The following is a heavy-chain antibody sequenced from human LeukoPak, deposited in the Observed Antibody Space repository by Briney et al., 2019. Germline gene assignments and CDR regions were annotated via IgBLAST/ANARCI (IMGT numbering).Heavy chain of an antibody. V-gene: IGHV4-30-4*01. Sequence: KSSQTLSLTCTVSGGSISSGDYYWTWIRQPPGKGLEWIGYIHKSGSTYYNPSLESRITISIDTSKNQFSLKVSSVTVADTAVYFCAGAPSGSLRYFDWSQNHYWGQGALITVSS. CDR3: AGAPSGSLRYFDWSQNHY. J-gene: IGHJ4*02. CDR1: GGSISSGDYY. D-gene: IGHD3-9*01. CDR2: IHKSGST.